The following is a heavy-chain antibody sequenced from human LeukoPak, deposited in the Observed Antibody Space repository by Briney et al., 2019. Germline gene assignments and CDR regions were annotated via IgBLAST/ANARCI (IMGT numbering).Heavy chain of an antibody. J-gene: IGHJ4*02. CDR2: IKQDGSEK. V-gene: IGHV3-7*01. D-gene: IGHD1-1*01. CDR1: GFTFSNYW. CDR3: VKRISDY. Sequence: PGGSLRLSCAASGFTFSNYWMSWVRQAPGKGLEWVANIKQDGSEKYYVDFVKGRFTISRDNAKNSLYLQMNSLRAEDTAVYYCVKRISDYWGQGTLVTVSS.